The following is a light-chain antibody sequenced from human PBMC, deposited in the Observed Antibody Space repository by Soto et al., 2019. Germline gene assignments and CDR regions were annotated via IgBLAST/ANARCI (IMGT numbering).Light chain of an antibody. V-gene: IGKV1-8*01. J-gene: IGKJ1*01. CDR1: QGISSY. CDR3: QQYYSYPRT. CDR2: AAS. Sequence: ANRMTQSPSSFSASTGDRVTITCRASQGISSYLAWYQQKPGKAPKLLIYAASTLQSGVPSRFSGSGSGTDFTLTISCLQSEDFATYYCQQYYSYPRTFGQGTKVDIK.